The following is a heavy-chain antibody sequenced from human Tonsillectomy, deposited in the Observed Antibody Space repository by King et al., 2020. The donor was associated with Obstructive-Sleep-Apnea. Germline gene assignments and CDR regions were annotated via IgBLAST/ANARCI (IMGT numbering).Heavy chain of an antibody. J-gene: IGHJ2*01. CDR2: IYSSGST. V-gene: IGHV4-4*07. CDR3: ARSPTAASGTRYFDL. Sequence: VQLQESGPGLVKPSETLSLTCTVSGASISSFSWSWIRQPTGKELEWIGRIYSSGSTNYNPSLKSRVTMSVDTSKNQFSLKLSSVTAADTAVYYCARSPTAASGTRYFDLWGRGTLVTVSS. D-gene: IGHD6-13*01. CDR1: GASISSFS.